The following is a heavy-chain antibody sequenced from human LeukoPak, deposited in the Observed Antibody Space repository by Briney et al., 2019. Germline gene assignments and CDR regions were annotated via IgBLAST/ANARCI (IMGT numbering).Heavy chain of an antibody. CDR2: FDPEDGET. CDR3: ATLSPTVTHSDAFDI. D-gene: IGHD4-11*01. Sequence: ASVKVSCKVSGYTLTELSMHWVRQAPGKGLEWMGGFDPEDGETIYAQKFQGRVTMTEDTSTDTAYMELSSLRSEDTAVYYCATLSPTVTHSDAFDIWGQGTMVTVSS. J-gene: IGHJ3*02. CDR1: GYTLTELS. V-gene: IGHV1-24*01.